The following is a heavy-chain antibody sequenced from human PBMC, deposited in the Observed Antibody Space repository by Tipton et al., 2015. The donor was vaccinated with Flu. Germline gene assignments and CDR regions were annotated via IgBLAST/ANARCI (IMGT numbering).Heavy chain of an antibody. CDR1: GYSVSSGYY. D-gene: IGHD3-10*01. CDR2: VFYTGTT. CDR3: ARSTYYYGSGSSDY. Sequence: TLSLTCSVSGYSVSSGYYWAWIRQPPGKGLEWIGNVFYTGTTGYNPSLKSRVTISVDTAKNQFSQRLNSVTASDTAVYYCARSTYYYGSGSSDYWGQGTLVTVSS. V-gene: IGHV4-38-2*01. J-gene: IGHJ4*02.